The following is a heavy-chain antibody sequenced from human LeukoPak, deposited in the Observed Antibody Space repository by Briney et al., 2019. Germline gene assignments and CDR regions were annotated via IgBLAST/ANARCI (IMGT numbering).Heavy chain of an antibody. J-gene: IGHJ6*02. CDR3: ARAHYYGSGSYYYYYYYGMDV. Sequence: ASVKVSCKASGYTSTGYYMHWVRQAPGQGLEWMGWINPNSGGTNYAQKFQGRVTMTRDTSISTAYMELSRLRSDDTAVYYYARAHYYGSGSYYYYYYYGMDVWGQGTTVTVSS. CDR1: GYTSTGYY. D-gene: IGHD3-10*01. CDR2: INPNSGGT. V-gene: IGHV1-2*02.